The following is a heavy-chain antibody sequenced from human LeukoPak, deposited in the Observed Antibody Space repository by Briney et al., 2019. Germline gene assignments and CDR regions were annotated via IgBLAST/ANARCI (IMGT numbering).Heavy chain of an antibody. D-gene: IGHD3-10*01. CDR1: GYTFTGYY. CDR2: INPNSGGT. V-gene: IGHV1-2*02. J-gene: IGHJ4*02. Sequence: ASVKVSCKASGYTFTGYYMHWVRQAPGQGLEWMGWINPNSGGTNYARKFQGRVTMTRDTSISTAYMELSRLRSDDTAVYYCASAMVRETFDYWGQGTLVTVSS. CDR3: ASAMVRETFDY.